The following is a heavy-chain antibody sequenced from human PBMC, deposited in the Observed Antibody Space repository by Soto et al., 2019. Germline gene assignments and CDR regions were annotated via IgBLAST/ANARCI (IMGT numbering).Heavy chain of an antibody. CDR1: GYTFTSYG. D-gene: IGHD6-6*01. CDR2: ISAYNGNT. CDR3: ARDYKYSSSPPPRDNSHAFDI. Sequence: QVQLVQSGAEVKKPGASVKVSCKASGYTFTSYGISWVRHAPGQGLEWMGWISAYNGNTNYAQKLQGRVTMTTDTSTSTAYMELRSLRSDDTAVYYCARDYKYSSSPPPRDNSHAFDIWGQGTMVTVSS. V-gene: IGHV1-18*01. J-gene: IGHJ3*02.